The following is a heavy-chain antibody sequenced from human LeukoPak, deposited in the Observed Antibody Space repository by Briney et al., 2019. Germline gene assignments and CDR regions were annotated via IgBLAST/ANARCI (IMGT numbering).Heavy chain of an antibody. Sequence: GASVKVSCKASGGTFSSYAISWVRQAPGQGPEWMGGIIPIFGTANYAQKFQGRVTITADESTSTAYMELSSLRSEDTAVYYCARESLVVPAALYNWFDPWGQGTLVTVSS. V-gene: IGHV1-69*13. J-gene: IGHJ5*02. CDR1: GGTFSSYA. CDR2: IIPIFGTA. CDR3: ARESLVVPAALYNWFDP. D-gene: IGHD2-2*01.